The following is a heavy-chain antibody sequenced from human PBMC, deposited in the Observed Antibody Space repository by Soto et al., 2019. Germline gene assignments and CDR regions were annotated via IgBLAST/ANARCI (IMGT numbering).Heavy chain of an antibody. D-gene: IGHD4-4*01. CDR2: FHYTGIS. CDR1: EGSIRGYY. J-gene: IGHJ4*02. Sequence: SENLSLTCTVSEGSIRGYYWSWIRQPPGKGLEWIGYFHYTGISNYNSSLKSRVTMSLDTSKNQFPLKLSSVSAADTAIYYCARGASNWQYFDYWGQGALVTVSS. CDR3: ARGASNWQYFDY. V-gene: IGHV4-59*01.